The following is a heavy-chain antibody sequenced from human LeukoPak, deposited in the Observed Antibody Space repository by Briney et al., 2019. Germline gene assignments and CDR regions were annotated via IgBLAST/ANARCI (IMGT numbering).Heavy chain of an antibody. D-gene: IGHD2-21*01. CDR2: IRSKGYGGTT. CDR1: GFSFGDYA. Sequence: GGSLRLSCTASGFSFGDYAMTWVRQAPGKGLEWVGFIRSKGYGGTTEYAASAKGRFSISRDDSKTIAYLQMNSLTTEDTAVYYCTRRAGFCGGDCFDSWGRGTLVTVSS. J-gene: IGHJ4*02. V-gene: IGHV3-49*04. CDR3: TRRAGFCGGDCFDS.